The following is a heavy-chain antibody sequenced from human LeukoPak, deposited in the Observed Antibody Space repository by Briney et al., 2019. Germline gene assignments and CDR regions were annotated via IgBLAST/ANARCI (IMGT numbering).Heavy chain of an antibody. J-gene: IGHJ5*02. Sequence: GSLRLSCTASGFTFGDYAMSWFRQAPGKGLEWVGFIRSKAYGGTTEYAASVKGRFTISRDNSKSIAYLQMNSLKTEDTAVYYCTRRGYSNWFDPWGQGTLVTVSS. CDR1: GFTFGDYA. D-gene: IGHD5-18*01. CDR2: IRSKAYGGTT. V-gene: IGHV3-49*03. CDR3: TRRGYSNWFDP.